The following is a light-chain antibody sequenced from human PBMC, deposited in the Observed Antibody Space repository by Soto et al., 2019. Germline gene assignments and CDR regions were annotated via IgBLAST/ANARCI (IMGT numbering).Light chain of an antibody. CDR2: GAS. CDR1: QSVSSN. J-gene: IGKJ1*01. CDR3: QQYNNWPWK. V-gene: IGKV3-15*01. Sequence: EIVMTQSPATLSVSPGERATLSCRASQSVSSNLAWYQQEPGQAPRLLIYGASTRATGIPARFSGSGSGTEFTLTISSLQSEDFAVYYCQQYNNWPWKFGQGTKVEIK.